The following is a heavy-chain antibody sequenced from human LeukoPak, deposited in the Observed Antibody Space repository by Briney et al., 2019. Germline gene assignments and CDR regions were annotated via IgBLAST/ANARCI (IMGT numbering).Heavy chain of an antibody. CDR2: ISGSGGST. V-gene: IGHV3-23*01. CDR1: GFTFSSYA. Sequence: PGGSLRLSCAASGFTFSSYAMSWVRQALGKGLEWVSAISGSGGSTYYADSVKGRFTISRDNSKNTLYLQMNSLRAEDTAVYYCAKDLAAAEGVLHYWGQGTLVTVSS. CDR3: AKDLAAAEGVLHY. J-gene: IGHJ4*02. D-gene: IGHD6-13*01.